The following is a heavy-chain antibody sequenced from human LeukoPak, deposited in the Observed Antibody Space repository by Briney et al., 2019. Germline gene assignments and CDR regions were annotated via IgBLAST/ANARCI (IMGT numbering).Heavy chain of an antibody. CDR1: GYTFTGYY. CDR3: ARDRESLYYDILTGYYAPPTYYYYYMDV. CDR2: INPNSGGT. J-gene: IGHJ6*03. D-gene: IGHD3-9*01. V-gene: IGHV1-2*02. Sequence: GASVKVSCKASGYTFTGYYMHWVRQAPGQGLEWMGWINPNSGGTNYAQKFQGRVTMTRDTSISTAYMELSRLRSDDTAVYYCARDRESLYYDILTGYYAPPTYYYYYMDVWGKGTTVTVSS.